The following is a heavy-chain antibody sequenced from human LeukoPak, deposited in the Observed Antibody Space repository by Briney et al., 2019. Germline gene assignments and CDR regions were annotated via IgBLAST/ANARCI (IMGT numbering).Heavy chain of an antibody. D-gene: IGHD3-10*01. V-gene: IGHV7-4-1*02. Sequence: GASVKVSCKASGYTSTSYAMNWVRQAPGQGLEWMGWINTNTGDPTYAQGFTGRFVFSLDTSVSTAYLQISSLKAEDTAVYYCARGGHTWFGELWSPFDYWGQGTLVTVSS. CDR1: GYTSTSYA. CDR3: ARGGHTWFGELWSPFDY. CDR2: INTNTGDP. J-gene: IGHJ4*02.